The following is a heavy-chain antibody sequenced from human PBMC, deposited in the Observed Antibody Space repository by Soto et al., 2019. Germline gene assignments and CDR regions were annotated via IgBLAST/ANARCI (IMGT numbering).Heavy chain of an antibody. V-gene: IGHV4-59*01. J-gene: IGHJ4*02. CDR1: GGSISSYY. CDR2: IYYSGST. Sequence: QVQLQESGPGLVKPSETLSLTCTVSGGSISSYYWSWIRQPPGKGLEWIGYIYYSGSTNYNPSLKSRVTISVDTSKNQFSLKLSSVTAADTAVYYCARVRSMITFGGVIAYYFDYWGQGTLVTVSS. D-gene: IGHD3-16*02. CDR3: ARVRSMITFGGVIAYYFDY.